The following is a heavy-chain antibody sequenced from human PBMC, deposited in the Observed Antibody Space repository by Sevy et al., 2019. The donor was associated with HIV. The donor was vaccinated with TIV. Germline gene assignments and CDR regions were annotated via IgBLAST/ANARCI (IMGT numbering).Heavy chain of an antibody. D-gene: IGHD3-22*01. J-gene: IGHJ4*02. Sequence: GGSLRLSCAASGFTLSDYVINWVRQTPGKGLEWVAMITYDGTNRYFADSVHGRFTISRDNSKNTLYLQMNSLRVEDTATYYCANAQCCSGYGSCYVYSFDSWGQGAPVTVSS. CDR3: ANAQCCSGYGSCYVYSFDS. CDR1: GFTLSDYV. V-gene: IGHV3-30-3*01. CDR2: ITYDGTNR.